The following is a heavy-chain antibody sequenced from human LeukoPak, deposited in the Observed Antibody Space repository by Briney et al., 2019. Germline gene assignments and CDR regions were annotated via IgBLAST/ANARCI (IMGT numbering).Heavy chain of an antibody. D-gene: IGHD6-13*01. CDR1: GFTFSSYA. CDR3: AKTTGGAAAGSCLEG. J-gene: IGHJ4*02. Sequence: GRSLRLSCAASGFTFSSYAMNWVRQAPGKGLEWVAVISYDGSNKYYADSVKGRFTISRDNSKNTLCMQMNSLRAEDTAVYYCAKTTGGAAAGSCLEGWGQGTLVTVSS. CDR2: ISYDGSNK. V-gene: IGHV3-30*18.